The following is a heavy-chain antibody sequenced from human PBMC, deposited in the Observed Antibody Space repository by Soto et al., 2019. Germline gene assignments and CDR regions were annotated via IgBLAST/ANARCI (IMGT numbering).Heavy chain of an antibody. Sequence: EAQLLESGGALIQPGGSLRLSCAASGFTFSNYVMSWVRQAPGKGLEWVSAISGSGGSTYYADSVKGRFTISRDDSKSTLYLQMDSLRAEDTAVYYCAKDQSTDYDLLTGFHYNWFDPWGQGTLVTVSS. CDR2: ISGSGGST. D-gene: IGHD3-9*01. CDR1: GFTFSNYV. CDR3: AKDQSTDYDLLTGFHYNWFDP. J-gene: IGHJ5*02. V-gene: IGHV3-23*01.